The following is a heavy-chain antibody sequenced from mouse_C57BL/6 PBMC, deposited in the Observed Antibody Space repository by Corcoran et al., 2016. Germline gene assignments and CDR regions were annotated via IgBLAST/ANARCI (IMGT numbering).Heavy chain of an antibody. CDR2: ISYDGSN. V-gene: IGHV3-6*01. CDR1: GYSITSGYY. D-gene: IGHD4-1*01. Sequence: DVQLQESGPGLVKPSQSLSLTCSVTGYSITSGYYWNWIRQFPGNKLEWMGYISYDGSNNYNPSLKNRISITRDTSKNQFFLKLNSVTTEDTATYYCARGLGPGWFAYWGQGTLVTVSA. CDR3: ARGLGPGWFAY. J-gene: IGHJ3*01.